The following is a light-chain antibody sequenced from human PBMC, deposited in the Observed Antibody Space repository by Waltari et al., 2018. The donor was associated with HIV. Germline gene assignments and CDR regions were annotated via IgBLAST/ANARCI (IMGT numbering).Light chain of an antibody. CDR2: RNS. Sequence: QSVLTQPPSASGPPGQRVTISCSGSNSNSGANYVYWYQQFPGAAPKLLIYRNSQRPSGVPDRFSGSKSGTSASLAISGLRSDDEANYYCATWDDSLSLWVFGGGTKLTVL. CDR1: NSNSGANY. J-gene: IGLJ3*02. CDR3: ATWDDSLSLWV. V-gene: IGLV1-47*01.